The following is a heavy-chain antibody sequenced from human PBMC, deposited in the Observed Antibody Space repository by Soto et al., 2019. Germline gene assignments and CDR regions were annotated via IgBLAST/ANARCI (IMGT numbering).Heavy chain of an antibody. CDR3: ARIVVVVPAAMGFDY. D-gene: IGHD2-2*01. CDR2: IKQDGSEK. V-gene: IGHV3-7*01. J-gene: IGHJ4*02. CDR1: GFTFSSYW. Sequence: PGGSLRLSCAASGFTFSSYWMSWVRQAPGKGREWVANIKQDGSEKYYVDSVKGRFTISRDNAKNSLYLQMNSLRAEDTAVYYCARIVVVVPAAMGFDYWGQGTLVTVSS.